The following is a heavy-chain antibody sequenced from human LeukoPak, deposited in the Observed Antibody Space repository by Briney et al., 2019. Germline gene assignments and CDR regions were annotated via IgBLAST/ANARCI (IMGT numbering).Heavy chain of an antibody. D-gene: IGHD6-13*01. J-gene: IGHJ4*02. Sequence: PSETLSLTCTVSGGSISSYYWSWIRQPPGKGLEWIGYIYYSGSTNYNPSLKSRVTISVDTSKNQFSLKLSSVTAADTAVYYCAGHVSAAAGGRWGQGTLVTVSS. CDR2: IYYSGST. V-gene: IGHV4-59*12. CDR3: AGHVSAAAGGR. CDR1: GGSISSYY.